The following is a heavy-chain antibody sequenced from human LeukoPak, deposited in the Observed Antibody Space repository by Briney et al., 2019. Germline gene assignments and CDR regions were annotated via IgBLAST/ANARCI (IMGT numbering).Heavy chain of an antibody. V-gene: IGHV4-39*01. Sequence: SETLSLTCTVSGGSISSSSYYWGWIRQPPGKGLEWIGSIYYSGSTYYNPSLKSRVTISVDTSKNQFSLKLSSVTAADTAVYYCARVPCSSTSCYKLADYWGQGTLVTVSS. CDR2: IYYSGST. J-gene: IGHJ4*02. D-gene: IGHD2-2*02. CDR1: GGSISSSSYY. CDR3: ARVPCSSTSCYKLADY.